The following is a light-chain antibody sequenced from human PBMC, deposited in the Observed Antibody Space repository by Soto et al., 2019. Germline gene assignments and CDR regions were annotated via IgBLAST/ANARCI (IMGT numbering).Light chain of an antibody. J-gene: IGKJ4*01. CDR3: QNYNSAPPAVT. CDR2: AAS. Sequence: DFQMTQSPSSLSASVGDRVTITCRASQGINNHLSWFQQKPGKVPPVLIYAASTLQSGVPSRFSGSGAGTDVTLTISSLQQEDVATYYCQNYNSAPPAVTFGGGTKVEIK. CDR1: QGINNH. V-gene: IGKV1-27*01.